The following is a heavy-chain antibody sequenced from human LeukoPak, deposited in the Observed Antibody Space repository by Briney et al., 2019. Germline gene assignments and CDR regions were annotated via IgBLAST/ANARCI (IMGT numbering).Heavy chain of an antibody. D-gene: IGHD5-24*01. J-gene: IGHJ4*02. Sequence: SETLSLTCTVSGGSISSSSYYWGWIRQPPGKGLEWIGSIYYSGSTYYNPSLKSRVTISVDTSKNQFSLKPSSVTAADTAVYYCARIEGDGYNYAFDYWGQGTLVTVSS. V-gene: IGHV4-39*07. CDR3: ARIEGDGYNYAFDY. CDR1: GGSISSSSYY. CDR2: IYYSGST.